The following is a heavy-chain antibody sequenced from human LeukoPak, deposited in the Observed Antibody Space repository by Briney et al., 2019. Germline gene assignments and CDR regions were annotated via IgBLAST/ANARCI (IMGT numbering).Heavy chain of an antibody. V-gene: IGHV1-46*01. CDR3: ARGLDSNGYYAP. J-gene: IGHJ5*02. CDR1: GYTFTSYA. CDR2: INPSGGTT. Sequence: ASVKVSCKASGYTFTSYAMHWVRQAPGQGLEWMGIINPSGGTTTYAQKFQGRVALTRDTSTNTVYMELTSLRSEDTAVYYCARGLDSNGYYAPWGQGTLVTVSS. D-gene: IGHD3-22*01.